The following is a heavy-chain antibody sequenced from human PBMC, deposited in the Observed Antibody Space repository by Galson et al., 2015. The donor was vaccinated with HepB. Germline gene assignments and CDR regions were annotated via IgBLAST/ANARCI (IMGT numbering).Heavy chain of an antibody. CDR3: AKNTVYDYYFYAMDV. CDR2: YVPILDVA. V-gene: IGHV1-69*02. J-gene: IGHJ6*03. CDR1: GGTFTTYN. D-gene: IGHD2/OR15-2a*01. Sequence: SVKVSCKASGGTFTTYNINWVRQAPGQGLEWMGRYVPILDVANYAPNFQGRVTITADKSTTTVYLEVHSLRSDDTAVYYCAKNTVYDYYFYAMDVWGKGTTVTVS.